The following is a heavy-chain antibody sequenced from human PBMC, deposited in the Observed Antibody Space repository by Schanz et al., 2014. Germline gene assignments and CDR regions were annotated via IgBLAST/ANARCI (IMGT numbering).Heavy chain of an antibody. CDR3: TKGRTFGR. J-gene: IGHJ4*02. CDR2: MNSKTGNT. Sequence: QVQLVQSGAEVKQPGVSVKVSCKASGYTFTTYYIHWVRQAPGQGLEWMGWMNSKTGNTGYAQRFQGRVTMTRNTSITTAYLELSSLRSGDTAVYYCTKGRTFGRWGQGTLVTVSS. D-gene: IGHD3-16*01. V-gene: IGHV1-8*01. CDR1: GYTFTTYY.